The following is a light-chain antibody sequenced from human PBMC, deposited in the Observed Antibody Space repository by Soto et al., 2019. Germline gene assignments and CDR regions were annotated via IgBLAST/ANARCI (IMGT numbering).Light chain of an antibody. CDR1: QSISSW. CDR2: KAS. Sequence: DIQMTQSRSTLSASVGDRVTITCRASQSISSWLAWYQQKPGKAPKLLIYKASSLESGVPSRLSGSGSGTEFTLTISSLQPDDFATYYCQQYNSYSETFGQGTKVDIK. V-gene: IGKV1-5*03. CDR3: QQYNSYSET. J-gene: IGKJ1*01.